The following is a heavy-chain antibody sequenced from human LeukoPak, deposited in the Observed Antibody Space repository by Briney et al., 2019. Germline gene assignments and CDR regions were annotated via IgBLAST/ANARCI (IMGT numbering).Heavy chain of an antibody. V-gene: IGHV4-38-2*02. J-gene: IGHJ6*02. CDR1: GYSISSGYY. CDR3: ARQTLYYYGMDV. CDR2: IYHSGST. Sequence: SETLSLTCTVSGYSISSGYYWGWIRQPPGKGLEWIGSIYHSGSTNYNPSLKSRVTISVDTSKNQFSLKLSSVTAADTAVYYCARQTLYYYGMDVWGQGTTVTVSS.